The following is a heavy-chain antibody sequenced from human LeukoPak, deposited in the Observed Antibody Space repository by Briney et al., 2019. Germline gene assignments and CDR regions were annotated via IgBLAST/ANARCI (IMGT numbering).Heavy chain of an antibody. Sequence: ASVKVSCKTSGYIFSSYGISWVRQAPGQGLEWMGWISGSSGNTKYEQRLQGRVNMTTDRSTSTVYMELRSLRFDDTAIYYCARDGIGDHFWSLFDYWGQGALVTVSS. CDR3: ARDGIGDHFWSLFDY. CDR2: ISGSSGNT. V-gene: IGHV1-18*01. J-gene: IGHJ4*02. D-gene: IGHD3-3*02. CDR1: GYIFSSYG.